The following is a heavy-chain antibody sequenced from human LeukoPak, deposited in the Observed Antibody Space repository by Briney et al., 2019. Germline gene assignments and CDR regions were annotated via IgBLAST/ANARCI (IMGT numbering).Heavy chain of an antibody. CDR1: GGSISSGDYY. CDR2: IYYSGST. CDR3: AAHEAYSSSWPLYYYYYYGMDV. J-gene: IGHJ6*02. Sequence: PSETLSLTCTVSGGSISSGDYYWSWIRQPPGKGLEWIGYIYYSGSTDYNPSLKSRVTISVDTSKNQFSLKLSSVTAADTAVYYCAAHEAYSSSWPLYYYYYYGMDVWGQGTTVTVSS. V-gene: IGHV4-30-4*01. D-gene: IGHD6-13*01.